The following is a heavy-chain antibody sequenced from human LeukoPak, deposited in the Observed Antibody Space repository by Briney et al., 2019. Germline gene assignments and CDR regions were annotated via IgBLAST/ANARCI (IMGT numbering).Heavy chain of an antibody. CDR2: INPNSGGT. J-gene: IGHJ4*02. CDR3: ARAYVPRIYYFDY. CDR1: GYTFTGYY. D-gene: IGHD2/OR15-2a*01. V-gene: IGHV1-2*02. Sequence: GASVKVSCKASGYTFTGYYMHWVRQAPGQGLEWMGWINPNSGGTDYALKFQGRVTMTRDTSVSTAYMELSRLRSDDTAVYYCARAYVPRIYYFDYWGQGTLVTVSS.